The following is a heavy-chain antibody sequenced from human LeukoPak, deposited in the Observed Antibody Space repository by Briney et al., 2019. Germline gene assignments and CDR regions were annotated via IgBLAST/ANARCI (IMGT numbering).Heavy chain of an antibody. CDR1: GITFDDYA. CDR3: AELGITMIGGV. V-gene: IGHV3-9*01. D-gene: IGHD3-10*02. CDR2: ISWNSGSI. J-gene: IGHJ6*04. Sequence: GGSLRLSCAASGITFDDYAMHWVRQAPGEGLEWVSGISWNSGSIGYADSVKGRFTISRDNAKNSLYLQMNSLRAEDTAVYYCAELGITMIGGVWGKGTTVTISS.